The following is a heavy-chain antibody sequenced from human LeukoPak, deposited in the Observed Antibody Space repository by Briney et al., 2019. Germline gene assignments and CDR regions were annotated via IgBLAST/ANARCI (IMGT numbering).Heavy chain of an antibody. CDR1: GGSISSSSYY. CDR3: ARETTVVTPLYDY. J-gene: IGHJ4*02. CDR2: IYYSGST. V-gene: IGHV4-39*07. Sequence: SETLSLTCTVSGGSISSSSYYWGWIRQPPGKGLEWIGSIYYSGSTYYNPSLKSRVTISVDTSKNQFSLKLSSVTAADTAVYYCARETTVVTPLYDYWGQGTLVTVSS. D-gene: IGHD4-23*01.